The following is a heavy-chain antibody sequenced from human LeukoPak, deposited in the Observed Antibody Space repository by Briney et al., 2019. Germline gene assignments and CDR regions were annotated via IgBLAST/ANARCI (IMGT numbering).Heavy chain of an antibody. V-gene: IGHV3-30*18. CDR3: AKEDYFGSGSYLGY. Sequence: PGGSLRLSCAASGFTFSSYGMHWVRQAPGKGLEWVAVISHDGSNKYYADSVKGRFTISRDNSKNTLYLQMNSLRTEDTAVYYCAKEDYFGSGSYLGYWGQGTLVTVFS. CDR1: GFTFSSYG. CDR2: ISHDGSNK. D-gene: IGHD3-10*01. J-gene: IGHJ4*02.